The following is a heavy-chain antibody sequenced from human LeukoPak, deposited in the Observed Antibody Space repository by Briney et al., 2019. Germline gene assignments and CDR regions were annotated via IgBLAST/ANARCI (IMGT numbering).Heavy chain of an antibody. CDR2: IYYSGST. Sequence: PSETLSLTCAVSGGSISSYYWSWIRQPPGKGLEWIGYIYYSGSTNYNPSLKSRVTISVDTSKHQFSLKLSSVTAADTAVYYCARARAYYYDSSGYYYGWYFDLWGRGTLVTVSS. D-gene: IGHD3-22*01. CDR3: ARARAYYYDSSGYYYGWYFDL. CDR1: GGSISSYY. J-gene: IGHJ2*01. V-gene: IGHV4-59*01.